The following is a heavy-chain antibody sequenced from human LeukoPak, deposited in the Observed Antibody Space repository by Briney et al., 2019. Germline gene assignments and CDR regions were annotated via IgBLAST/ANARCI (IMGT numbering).Heavy chain of an antibody. D-gene: IGHD2/OR15-2a*01. V-gene: IGHV3-48*02. Sequence: GGSLRLSCAASGFAFATYTMHWVRQAPGKGLEWVSKISVSGSNTYYGDSVKGRFTISRDNARNSLFLQMNSLRDDDTAMYYCARESGRMRFDHWGQGTLVTVSS. J-gene: IGHJ4*02. CDR3: ARESGRMRFDH. CDR1: GFAFATYT. CDR2: ISVSGSNT.